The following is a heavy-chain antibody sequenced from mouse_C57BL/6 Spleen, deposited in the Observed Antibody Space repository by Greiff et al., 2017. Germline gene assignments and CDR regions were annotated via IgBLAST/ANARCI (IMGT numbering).Heavy chain of an antibody. Sequence: VQLQQPGAELVKPGASVKMSCKASGYTFTSYWITWVKQRPGQGLEWIGDIYPGSGSTNYNEKFKSKATLTVDTSSSTASMQLSSLTSEDSAVXYCARDGPNYGSSRVYFDYWGQGTTLTVSS. CDR1: GYTFTSYW. D-gene: IGHD1-1*01. J-gene: IGHJ2*01. CDR3: ARDGPNYGSSRVYFDY. V-gene: IGHV1-55*01. CDR2: IYPGSGST.